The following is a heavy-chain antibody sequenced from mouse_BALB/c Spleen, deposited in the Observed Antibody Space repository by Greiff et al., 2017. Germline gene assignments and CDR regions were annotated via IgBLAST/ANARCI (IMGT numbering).Heavy chain of an antibody. CDR3: NGEGVRLDY. V-gene: IGHV14-4*02. Sequence: EVQLQQSGAELVRSGASVKLSCTASGFNIKDYYMHWVKQRPEQGLEWIGWIDPENGDTEYAPKFQGKATMTADTSSNTAYLQLSSLTSEDTAVYYCNGEGVRLDYWGQGTTLTVSS. CDR2: IDPENGDT. D-gene: IGHD2-14*01. CDR1: GFNIKDYY. J-gene: IGHJ2*01.